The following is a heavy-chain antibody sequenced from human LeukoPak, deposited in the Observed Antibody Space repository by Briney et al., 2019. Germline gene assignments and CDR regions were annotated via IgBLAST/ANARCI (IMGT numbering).Heavy chain of an antibody. J-gene: IGHJ6*02. D-gene: IGHD4-17*01. CDR3: ARDHGDYPTIYYYYGMDV. CDR2: TQSDGTT. Sequence: PGESLRLSCEVSGFTVRNNYLNWVRQAPGKGLEWVSVTQSDGTTYYADSVKGRFTISRDNSKNTLYLQMNSLRAEDTAVYYCARDHGDYPTIYYYYGMDVWGQGTTVTVSS. V-gene: IGHV3-66*01. CDR1: GFTVRNNY.